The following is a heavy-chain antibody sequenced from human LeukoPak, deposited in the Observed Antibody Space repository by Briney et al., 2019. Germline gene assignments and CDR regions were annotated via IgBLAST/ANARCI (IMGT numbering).Heavy chain of an antibody. CDR2: ISGSGGST. D-gene: IGHD3-3*01. CDR3: TTTELYYDFWSGLNY. J-gene: IGHJ4*02. V-gene: IGHV3-23*01. CDR1: GFTFSSYA. Sequence: GGSLRLSCAASGFTFSSYAMSWVRQAPGKGLEWVSAISGSGGSTSYADSVKGRFTISRDNAKNTLYLQMNSLRAEDTAVYYCTTTELYYDFWSGLNYWGQGTLVTVSS.